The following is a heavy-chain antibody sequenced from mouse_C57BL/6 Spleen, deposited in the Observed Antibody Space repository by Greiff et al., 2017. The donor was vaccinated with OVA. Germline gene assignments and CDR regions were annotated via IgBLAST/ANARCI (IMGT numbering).Heavy chain of an antibody. J-gene: IGHJ2*01. CDR1: GYTFTSYW. D-gene: IGHD1-1*01. CDR3: ARTYYYGSSWDDY. V-gene: IGHV1-55*01. Sequence: QVHVKQPGAELVKPGASVKMSCKASGYTFTSYWITWVKQRPGQGLEWIGDIYPGSGSTNYNEKFKSKATLTVDTSSSTAYMQLSSLTSEDSAVYYCARTYYYGSSWDDYWGQGTTLTVSS. CDR2: IYPGSGST.